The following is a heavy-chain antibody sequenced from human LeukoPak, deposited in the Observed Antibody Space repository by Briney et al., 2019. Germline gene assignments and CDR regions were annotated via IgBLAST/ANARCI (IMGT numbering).Heavy chain of an antibody. V-gene: IGHV3-30*18. D-gene: IGHD4-17*01. Sequence: GSLRLSCAATGFTFSSYGMHWIRQAPGKGLEWVAVISYDGSNKYYADSVKGRFTISRDNSKNTLYLQMNSLRAEDTAVYYCAKPFSTVTTPFDYWGQGTLVTVSS. CDR1: GFTFSSYG. J-gene: IGHJ4*02. CDR2: ISYDGSNK. CDR3: AKPFSTVTTPFDY.